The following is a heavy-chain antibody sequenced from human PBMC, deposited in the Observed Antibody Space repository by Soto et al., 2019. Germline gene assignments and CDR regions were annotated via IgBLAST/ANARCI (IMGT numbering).Heavy chain of an antibody. Sequence: PGGSLRLSCSASGFTFSSYAMHWVSQAPGKGLEYVSAISSNGGSTYYADSVKGRFTISRDNSKNTLYLQMSSLRAEDTAVYYCVNLGIAAAGRIPSVGYWGQGTLVTVSS. CDR3: VNLGIAAAGRIPSVGY. CDR1: GFTFSSYA. V-gene: IGHV3-64D*06. J-gene: IGHJ4*02. CDR2: ISSNGGST. D-gene: IGHD6-13*01.